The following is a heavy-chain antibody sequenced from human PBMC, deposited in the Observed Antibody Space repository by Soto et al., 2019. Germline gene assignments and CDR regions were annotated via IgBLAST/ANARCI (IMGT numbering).Heavy chain of an antibody. CDR3: ARDQIWFGDFHYYGMDV. CDR2: IYHSGST. D-gene: IGHD3-10*01. J-gene: IGHJ6*02. CDR1: GGSISSSNW. V-gene: IGHV4-4*02. Sequence: QVQLQESGPGLVKPSGTLSLTCAVSGGSISSSNWWSWVRQPPGKGLEWIGEIYHSGSTNYNPSLKSQVTISVDKSKNQFSLKLSSVTAADTAVYYCARDQIWFGDFHYYGMDVWGQGTTVTVSS.